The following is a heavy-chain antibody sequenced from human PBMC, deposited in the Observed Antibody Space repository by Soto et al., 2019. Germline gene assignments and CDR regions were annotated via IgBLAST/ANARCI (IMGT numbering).Heavy chain of an antibody. CDR3: ANGAYYDILTGNPGPAFDI. J-gene: IGHJ3*02. D-gene: IGHD3-9*01. Sequence: RLSCAASGFTFSSYAMSWVRQAPGKGLEWVSAISGSGGSTYYADSVKGRFTISRDNSKNTLYLQMNSLRAEDTAVYYCANGAYYDILTGNPGPAFDIWGQGTMVTVSS. V-gene: IGHV3-23*01. CDR2: ISGSGGST. CDR1: GFTFSSYA.